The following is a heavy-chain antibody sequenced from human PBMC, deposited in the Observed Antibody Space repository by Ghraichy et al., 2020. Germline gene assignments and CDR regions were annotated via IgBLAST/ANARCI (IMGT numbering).Heavy chain of an antibody. CDR1: GFSLSTGGMR. CDR3: TRMDV. V-gene: IGHV2-70*04. Sequence: QTLSLTCTFSGFSLSTGGMRVSWVRQPPGKALEWLARIDWDDDKFYSTSLKTRLTISKDTSRNQVVLTMTNMDPVDTATYFCTRMDVWGKGTTVTVFS. CDR2: IDWDDDK. J-gene: IGHJ6*04.